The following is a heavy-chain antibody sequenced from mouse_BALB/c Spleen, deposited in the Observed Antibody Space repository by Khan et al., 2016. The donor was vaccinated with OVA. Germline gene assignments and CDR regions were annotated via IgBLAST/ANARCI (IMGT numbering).Heavy chain of an antibody. CDR2: INPSSGYT. CDR1: GYTFTSYT. J-gene: IGHJ1*01. D-gene: IGHD2-14*01. CDR3: AGSGAYYRYDGYFDF. Sequence: QVQLQQSGAELARPGASVKMSCKASGYTFTSYTMHWVKQRPGQGLEWIGIINPSSGYTNYNQKFKDKATLTADKSSSTAYMQLSSLTSEDSAVXYCAGSGAYYRYDGYFDFWGAGNTVTVSS. V-gene: IGHV1-4*01.